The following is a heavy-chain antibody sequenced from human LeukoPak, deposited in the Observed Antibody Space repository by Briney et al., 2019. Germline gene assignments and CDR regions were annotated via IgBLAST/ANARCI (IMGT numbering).Heavy chain of an antibody. CDR3: ASNTAAGSYYYYHYMDV. Sequence: SSVKVSCKASGYTFTSYGISWVRQAPGQGLEWMGWISAYNGNTNYAQKLQGRVTMTTDTSTSTAYMELRSLRSDDTAVYYCASNTAAGSYYYYHYMDVWGKGTTVTVSS. CDR1: GYTFTSYG. CDR2: ISAYNGNT. V-gene: IGHV1-18*01. D-gene: IGHD6-13*01. J-gene: IGHJ6*03.